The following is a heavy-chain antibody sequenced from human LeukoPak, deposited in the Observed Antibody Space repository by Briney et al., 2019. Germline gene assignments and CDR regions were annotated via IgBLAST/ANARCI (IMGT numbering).Heavy chain of an antibody. CDR2: ISYSGST. V-gene: IGHV4-61*01. J-gene: IGHJ5*02. Sequence: SETLSLTCTVSGGSISSSSYYWGWIRQPPGKGLEWIACISYSGSTKYNPSLKSRVTISVDTSKNQLSLKLSSVTAADTAVYYCAREPGFDSSGYLNWFDPWGQGTLVTVSS. CDR1: GGSISSSSYY. D-gene: IGHD3-22*01. CDR3: AREPGFDSSGYLNWFDP.